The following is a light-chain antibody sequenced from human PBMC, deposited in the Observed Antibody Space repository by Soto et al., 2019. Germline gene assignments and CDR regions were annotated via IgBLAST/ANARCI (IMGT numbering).Light chain of an antibody. Sequence: EFVLTQSPATLSLSPVERATLSCRTSQSVSSKLAWYQQKPGQAPRLLIYGASNRATGIPDRFSGSGSGTDFTLTISRLEPEDFAVYYCQQYGSSGTFGQGTKVDI. J-gene: IGKJ1*01. V-gene: IGKV3-20*01. CDR3: QQYGSSGT. CDR2: GAS. CDR1: QSVSSK.